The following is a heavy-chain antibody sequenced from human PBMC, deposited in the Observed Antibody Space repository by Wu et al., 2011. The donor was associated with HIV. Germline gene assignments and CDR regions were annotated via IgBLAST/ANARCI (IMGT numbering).Heavy chain of an antibody. D-gene: IGHD1-26*01. Sequence: QVQPVQSGAEVKKPGSSVKVSCKASGGTFNSYAISWVRQAPGQGLEWMGGIIAIFGTANYAQKFQGRVTITADKSTTTTYMELNNLRSEDTAVYYCARLLGGGGWDLLGTDAFDIWGQGTRVTISS. CDR1: GGTFNSYA. CDR2: IIAIFGTA. J-gene: IGHJ3*02. CDR3: ARLLGGGGWDLLGTDAFDI. V-gene: IGHV1-69*14.